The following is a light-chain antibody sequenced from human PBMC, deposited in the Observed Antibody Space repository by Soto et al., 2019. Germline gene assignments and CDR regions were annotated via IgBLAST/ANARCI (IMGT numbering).Light chain of an antibody. J-gene: IGLJ3*02. CDR3: QSYDSSLSGWV. Sequence: QSVLTQPPSVSGAPGQRVTISCTGSSSNIGAGYDVHWYQQLPGTAPKLLIYGTSNRPSGVPDRFSGSKSGTSASLAITGLRAEDEADYYCQSYDSSLSGWVFGGGTKVTVL. V-gene: IGLV1-40*01. CDR2: GTS. CDR1: SSNIGAGYD.